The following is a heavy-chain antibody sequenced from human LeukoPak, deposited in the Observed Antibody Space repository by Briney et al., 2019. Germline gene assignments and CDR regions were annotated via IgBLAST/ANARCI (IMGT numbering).Heavy chain of an antibody. CDR1: GFIVSSNY. V-gene: IGHV3-66*01. Sequence: GGSLRLSCAASGFIVSSNYMSWVRQAPGKGLEWVSVIYSGGSTYYADYVKGRLTISRDNYKNTLYLQMNSLRAEDTAVYYCARDLAAASTWAAFDIWGQGTMVTVSS. J-gene: IGHJ3*02. CDR2: IYSGGST. D-gene: IGHD6-13*01. CDR3: ARDLAAASTWAAFDI.